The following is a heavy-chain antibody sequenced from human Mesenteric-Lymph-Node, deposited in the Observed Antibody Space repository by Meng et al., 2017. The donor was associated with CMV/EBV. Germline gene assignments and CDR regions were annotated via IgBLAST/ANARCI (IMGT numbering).Heavy chain of an antibody. CDR3: VRDRLEQPYYYDATVYSVWFDP. D-gene: IGHD3-22*01. CDR1: GGSISSTSYY. J-gene: IGHJ5*02. Sequence: SETLSLTCSVSGGSISSTSYYWGWIRQPPGKGLEWIGRIYYSGTSHYNPSLKSRVTMSVDTSKNQFSLKVSSVTAADTAVYYCVRDRLEQPYYYDATVYSVWFDPWGQGTLVTVSS. CDR2: IYYSGTS. V-gene: IGHV4-39*07.